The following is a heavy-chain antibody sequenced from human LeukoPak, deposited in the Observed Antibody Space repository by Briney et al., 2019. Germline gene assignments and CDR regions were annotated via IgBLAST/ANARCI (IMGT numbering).Heavy chain of an antibody. J-gene: IGHJ4*02. Sequence: GASVKVSCKASGYRFTSYYMHWVRQAPGQGLEWMGIINPSGGSPTYAQKFQGRVTMTRDTSTSTVYMELSSLRSEDTAVYYCARQERNSGSNWVVGYWGQGTLVTVSS. CDR1: GYRFTSYY. CDR2: INPSGGSP. CDR3: ARQERNSGSNWVVGY. V-gene: IGHV1-46*01. D-gene: IGHD1-26*01.